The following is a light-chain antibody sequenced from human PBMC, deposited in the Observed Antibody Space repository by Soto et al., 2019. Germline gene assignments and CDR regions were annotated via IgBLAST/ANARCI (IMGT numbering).Light chain of an antibody. CDR2: GAS. CDR3: QQYNNWTYT. Sequence: EVVLTQSPATLSVSPGERATLSCRASQSFSSNLSWYQQKPGQAPSLLIYGASTRATGIPARFSGSGSGTEFTLTLSSRQSEDFAVYYCQQYNNWTYTFGQGTKLEIK. CDR1: QSFSSN. J-gene: IGKJ2*01. V-gene: IGKV3-15*01.